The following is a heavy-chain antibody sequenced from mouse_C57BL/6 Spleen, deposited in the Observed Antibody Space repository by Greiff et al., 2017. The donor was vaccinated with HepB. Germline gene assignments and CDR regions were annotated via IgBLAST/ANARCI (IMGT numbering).Heavy chain of an antibody. CDR3: AAVVAYYAMDY. D-gene: IGHD1-1*01. V-gene: IGHV1-55*01. CDR1: GYTFTSYW. Sequence: VQLQQSGAELVKPGASVKMSCKASGYTFTSYWITWVKQRPGQGLEWIGDIYPGSGSTNYNEKFKSKATLTVDTSSSTAYMQLSSLTSEDSAVYYCAAVVAYYAMDYWGQGTSVTVSS. J-gene: IGHJ4*01. CDR2: IYPGSGST.